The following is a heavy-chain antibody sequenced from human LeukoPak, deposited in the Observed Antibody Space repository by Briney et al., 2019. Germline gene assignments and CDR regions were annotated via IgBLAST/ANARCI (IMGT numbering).Heavy chain of an antibody. Sequence: PGGSLRLSCAASGFTVSSNYVSWVRQAPGKGLEWVSVIYSGGSTYYADSVKGRFTISRDNPKNTLYLQMNSLRAEDTAVYYCARDPAYGGNSGKLADYWGQGTLVTVSS. V-gene: IGHV3-53*01. CDR3: ARDPAYGGNSGKLADY. D-gene: IGHD4-23*01. CDR1: GFTVSSNY. CDR2: IYSGGST. J-gene: IGHJ4*02.